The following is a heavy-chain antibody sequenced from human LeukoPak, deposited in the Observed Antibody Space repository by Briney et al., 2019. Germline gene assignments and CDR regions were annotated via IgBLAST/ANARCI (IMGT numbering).Heavy chain of an antibody. V-gene: IGHV1-46*01. Sequence: ASVKVSCKASGYAFTTYYMHWVRQAPGQGLAWMGIINPSGGSTTYAQRFQGRVTMTRDTSTSTVYMDLSSLRSEDTAMYYCARVVSGSYWGLEYWGQGTLVTVSS. CDR2: INPSGGST. CDR1: GYAFTTYY. D-gene: IGHD1-26*01. CDR3: ARVVSGSYWGLEY. J-gene: IGHJ4*02.